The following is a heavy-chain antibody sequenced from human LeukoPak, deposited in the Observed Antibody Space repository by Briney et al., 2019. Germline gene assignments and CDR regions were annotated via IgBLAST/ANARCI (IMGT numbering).Heavy chain of an antibody. CDR3: ARGPPDGYDFWSGHKYYFDY. Sequence: SETLSLTCTVSGGSISSYYWSWIRQPPGKGLERIGYIYYSGSTNYNPSLKSRVTISVDTSKNQFSLKLSSVTAADTAVYYCARGPPDGYDFWSGHKYYFDYWGQGTLVTVSS. CDR2: IYYSGST. CDR1: GGSISSYY. J-gene: IGHJ4*02. V-gene: IGHV4-59*01. D-gene: IGHD3-3*01.